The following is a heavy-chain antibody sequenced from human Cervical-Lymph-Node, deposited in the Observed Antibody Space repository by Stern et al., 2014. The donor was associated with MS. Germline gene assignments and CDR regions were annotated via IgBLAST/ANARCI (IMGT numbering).Heavy chain of an antibody. Sequence: QLQLQESGPGLVKPSQTLSLTCTVSGGSISSGSYYWSWIRQPAGKGLEWIGRIYTSGSTNYKPSLKRRVTISVDPSKTQFSLTLSSVTAADTAVYYCARWARDLSAFDYWGQGTLVTVSS. D-gene: IGHD3-16*02. V-gene: IGHV4-61*02. J-gene: IGHJ4*02. CDR1: GGSISSGSYY. CDR3: ARWARDLSAFDY. CDR2: IYTSGST.